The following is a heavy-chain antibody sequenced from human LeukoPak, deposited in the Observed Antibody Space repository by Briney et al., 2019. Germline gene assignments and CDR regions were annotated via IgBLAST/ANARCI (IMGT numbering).Heavy chain of an antibody. CDR3: ATGYCSGGSCRYLEH. CDR2: MNTNSGNT. V-gene: IGHV1-8*01. D-gene: IGHD2-15*01. Sequence: ASVTVSCKASGYTFTTYDINWVRQATGQGRERMGWMNTNSGNTGYAQKFQGRVTITRNTSINTAYMELSSLRSEDTAVFYCATGYCSGGSCRYLEHWGQGTLVTVSS. CDR1: GYTFTTYD. J-gene: IGHJ1*01.